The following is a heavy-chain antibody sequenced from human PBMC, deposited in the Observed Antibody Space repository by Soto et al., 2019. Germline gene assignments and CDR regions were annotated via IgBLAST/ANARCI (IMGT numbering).Heavy chain of an antibody. CDR3: ARDRITMVRGVINYYYGMDV. Sequence: SVKVSCKASGGTFSSYTISWVRQAPGQGLEWMGRIIPILGIANYAQKFQGRVTITADKSTSTAYMELSSLRSEDTAVYYCARDRITMVRGVINYYYGMDVWGQGTTVTVSS. J-gene: IGHJ6*02. D-gene: IGHD3-10*01. V-gene: IGHV1-69*04. CDR1: GGTFSSYT. CDR2: IIPILGIA.